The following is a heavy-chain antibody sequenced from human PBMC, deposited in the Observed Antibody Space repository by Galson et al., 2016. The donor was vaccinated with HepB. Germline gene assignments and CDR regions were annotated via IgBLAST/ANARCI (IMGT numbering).Heavy chain of an antibody. Sequence: QSGAEVTKPGESLRISCKGSTYSFTRYWISWVRQMPGKGLEWMGRIDPSDSYTNYSPSLQGHVTISADNSISTAYLQWSSLKASDTAIYYCARHVKSSSNYFGAWRQGTLVTVSA. J-gene: IGHJ5*02. V-gene: IGHV5-10-1*01. CDR2: IDPSDSYT. D-gene: IGHD1-7*01. CDR3: ARHVKSSSNYFGA. CDR1: TYSFTRYW.